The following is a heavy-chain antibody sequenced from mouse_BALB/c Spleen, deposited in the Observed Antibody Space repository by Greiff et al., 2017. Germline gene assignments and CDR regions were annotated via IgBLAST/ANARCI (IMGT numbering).Heavy chain of an antibody. CDR1: GFTFSSFG. CDR3: ARSKYGNYEDFDY. Sequence: EVKVVESGGGLVQPGGSRKLSCAASGFTFSSFGMHWVRQAPEKGLEWVAYISSGSSTIYYADTVKGRFTISRDNPKNTLFLQMTSLRSEDTAMYYCARSKYGNYEDFDYWGQGTTLTVSS. CDR2: ISSGSSTI. V-gene: IGHV5-17*02. D-gene: IGHD2-10*02. J-gene: IGHJ2*01.